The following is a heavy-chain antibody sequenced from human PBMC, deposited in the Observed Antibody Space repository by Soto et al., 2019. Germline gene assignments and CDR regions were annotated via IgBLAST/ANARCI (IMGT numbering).Heavy chain of an antibody. V-gene: IGHV4-34*01. J-gene: IGHJ4*02. CDR3: ARGEVTTGVF. Sequence: PSETLSLTCAGYGGSVGGYYWSWVRQPPGKGLEWIGEINHSGSITYAPSLKSRVTMSVDTSKNQFSLRLNSVTAADTAVYYCARGEVTTGVFWGQGTQVTVSS. CDR1: GGSVGGYY. CDR2: INHSGSI. D-gene: IGHD4-17*01.